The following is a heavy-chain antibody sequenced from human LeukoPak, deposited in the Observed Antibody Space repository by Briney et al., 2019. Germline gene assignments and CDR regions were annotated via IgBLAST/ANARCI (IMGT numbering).Heavy chain of an antibody. V-gene: IGHV3-48*03. D-gene: IGHD2-15*01. CDR1: GFTFSSYE. CDR3: ARGDKVVAAHYLLYMDV. Sequence: GGSLRLSCAASGFTFSSYEMSWVRQAPGKGLEWVSYISSSTSTIYYADSVKGRFTISRDNAKNSLYLQMNSLRAEDTAVYYCARGDKVVAAHYLLYMDVWGKGTTVNISS. CDR2: ISSSTSTI. J-gene: IGHJ6*03.